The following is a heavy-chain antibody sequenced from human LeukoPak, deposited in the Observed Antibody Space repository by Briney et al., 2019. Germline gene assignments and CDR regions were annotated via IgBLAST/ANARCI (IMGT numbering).Heavy chain of an antibody. CDR1: GFDFSSYG. V-gene: IGHV3-30*02. CDR3: AKVSNYYGSGSYYDY. CDR2: IHYDSTTE. D-gene: IGHD3-10*01. J-gene: IGHJ4*02. Sequence: GGSLRLSCAASGFDFSSYGMHWVRQAPGKGLEWWAYIHYDSTTEDYADSVQGRFTISRDNSKNTMYLQMNSLRAEDTAVYYCAKVSNYYGSGSYYDYWGQGTLVTVSS.